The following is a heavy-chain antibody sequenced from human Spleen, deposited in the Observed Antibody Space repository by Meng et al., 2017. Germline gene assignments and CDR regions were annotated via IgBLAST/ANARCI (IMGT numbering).Heavy chain of an antibody. CDR2: IRCDGSEK. D-gene: IGHD5/OR15-5a*01. CDR3: ARDVSGVDY. CDR1: GFTFSSSW. V-gene: IGHV3-52*01. J-gene: IGHJ4*02. Sequence: EVQLVEAGGGLVKPGGSLRLSCAASGFTFSSSWMHWVCQAPETGLEWVADIRCDGSEKYYVDSVKGRLTISRDNAKNSLYLQVNSLRAEDTTVYYCARDVSGVDYWGQGTLVTVSS.